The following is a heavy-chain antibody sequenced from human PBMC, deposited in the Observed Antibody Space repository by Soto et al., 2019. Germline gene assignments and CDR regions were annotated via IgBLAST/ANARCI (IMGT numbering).Heavy chain of an antibody. Sequence: ASVKVSCKASGGTFGIYAITWVRQAPGQGLEWMGGIIPFSGIANYTQKFQGRVTITADDSTSTAYMELSSLRSEDTAVYYCARPAGPLGGYYYYGMDVWGQGTTVTVSS. V-gene: IGHV1-69*13. J-gene: IGHJ6*02. D-gene: IGHD1-26*01. CDR1: GGTFGIYA. CDR2: IIPFSGIA. CDR3: ARPAGPLGGYYYYGMDV.